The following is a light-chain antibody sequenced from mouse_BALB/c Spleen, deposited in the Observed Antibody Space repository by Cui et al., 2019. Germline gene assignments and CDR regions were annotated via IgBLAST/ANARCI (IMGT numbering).Light chain of an antibody. CDR1: SSVSY. J-gene: IGKJ5*01. Sequence: QLVFTLLPALMSVSPGEEVTITCSASSSVSYMYWDQQRPRASPKPWIYLTSNLASGVPARFSGSGSGTSYSLTISSMEAEDAATYYCQQWSSNPLTFGAGTKLELK. CDR2: LTS. CDR3: QQWSSNPLT. V-gene: IGKV4-68*01.